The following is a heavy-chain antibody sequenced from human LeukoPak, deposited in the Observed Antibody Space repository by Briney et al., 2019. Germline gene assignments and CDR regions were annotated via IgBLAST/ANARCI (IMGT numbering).Heavy chain of an antibody. Sequence: GGYLTFSCAASGFTFCSNEMNWVRQAPGKGLEWVSYISSSGSTIYYADSVKGRFTIYRDNAKNSLYLQMNSLRAEDTAVYYCASTHRRLGYGDYAWYYYGMDVWGQGTTVTVSS. CDR3: ASTHRRLGYGDYAWYYYGMDV. V-gene: IGHV3-48*03. J-gene: IGHJ6*02. CDR1: GFTFCSNE. D-gene: IGHD4-17*01. CDR2: ISSSGSTI.